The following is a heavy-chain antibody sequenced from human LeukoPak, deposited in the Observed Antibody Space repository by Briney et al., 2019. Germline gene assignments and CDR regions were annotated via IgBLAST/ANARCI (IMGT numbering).Heavy chain of an antibody. CDR3: AKVCEPRDYYGMDV. CDR2: ISGSGGST. J-gene: IGHJ6*02. V-gene: IGHV3-23*01. Sequence: GGSLRLSCAASGFTSSSYAMSWVRQAPGKGLEWVSAISGSGGSTYYADSVKGRFTISRDNSKNTLYLQMNSLRAEDTAVYYCAKVCEPRDYYGMDVWGQGTTVTVSS. CDR1: GFTSSSYA.